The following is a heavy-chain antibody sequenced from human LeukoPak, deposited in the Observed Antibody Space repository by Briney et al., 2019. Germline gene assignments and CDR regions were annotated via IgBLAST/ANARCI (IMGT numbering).Heavy chain of an antibody. D-gene: IGHD6-6*01. V-gene: IGHV1-8*01. CDR1: AYTFTSFD. CDR3: ARGRKQLVRKGWYYYYMDV. Sequence: ASVKDSCKASAYTFTSFDTNWERQATGQGLEWMGWMNPNSGTTGYAQKFQGRVTMTRNTSISTAYMELSSLRSEDTAVYYCARGRKQLVRKGWYYYYMDVWGKGTTVTVSS. J-gene: IGHJ6*03. CDR2: MNPNSGTT.